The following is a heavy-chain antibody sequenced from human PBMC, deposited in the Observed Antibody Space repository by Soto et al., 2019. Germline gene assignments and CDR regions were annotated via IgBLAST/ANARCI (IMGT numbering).Heavy chain of an antibody. D-gene: IGHD4-17*01. Sequence: SETRSLTCTVSGGSISSYYWSLIRQPPGKGLEWIGYIYYSGSTNYNPSLKSRVTISVDTSKNQFSLKLSSVTAADTAVYYCARRYGGTLDCWGQGTLVTVSS. V-gene: IGHV4-59*08. CDR2: IYYSGST. CDR1: GGSISSYY. CDR3: ARRYGGTLDC. J-gene: IGHJ4*02.